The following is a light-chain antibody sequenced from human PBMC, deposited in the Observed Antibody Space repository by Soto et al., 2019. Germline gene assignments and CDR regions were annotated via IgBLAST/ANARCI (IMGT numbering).Light chain of an antibody. V-gene: IGKV3-20*01. CDR2: GAS. J-gene: IGKJ1*01. Sequence: WRESRSARALSSGDGATLYCRASQRVSSRYLAWYQQKPGQAPRLLIYGASDRTTGTPDRFSGSGSGTDFTLTIGRLEPEDFAMYYCQQYTDSPPTFGQGTKVDIK. CDR3: QQYTDSPPT. CDR1: QRVSSRY.